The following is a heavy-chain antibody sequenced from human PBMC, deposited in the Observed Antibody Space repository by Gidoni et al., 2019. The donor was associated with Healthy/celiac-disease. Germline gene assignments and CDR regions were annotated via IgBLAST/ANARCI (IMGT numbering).Heavy chain of an antibody. V-gene: IGHV1-46*02. CDR1: GYTFHSYY. CDR2: INPSGGST. J-gene: IGHJ5*02. Sequence: QVQLVQSGAEVKKPGASVKVSCKASGYTFHSYYMHWVRQAPGQGLEWMGIINPSGGSTSYAQKFQGRVTMTRDTSTSTVYMELSSLRSEDTAVYYCARDLPVVGVHNWFDPWGQGTLVTVSS. D-gene: IGHD1-26*01. CDR3: ARDLPVVGVHNWFDP.